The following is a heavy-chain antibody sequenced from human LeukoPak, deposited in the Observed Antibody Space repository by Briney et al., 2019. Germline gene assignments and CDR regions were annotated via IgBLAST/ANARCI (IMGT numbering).Heavy chain of an antibody. D-gene: IGHD3-10*01. CDR2: ISGSGGST. J-gene: IGHJ4*02. CDR1: GFTFSSYA. V-gene: IGHV3-23*01. CDR3: ARDNYYGSGSYTAY. Sequence: GGSLRLSCAASGFTFSSYAMSWVRQAPGKGLEWVSSISGSGGSTYYADSVKGRFPISRDNSKNTLYLQMNDLGADDTAVYYCARDNYYGSGSYTAYWGQGTLVTVSS.